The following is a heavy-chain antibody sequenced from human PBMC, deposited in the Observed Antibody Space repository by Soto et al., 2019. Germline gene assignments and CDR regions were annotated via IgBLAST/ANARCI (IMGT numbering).Heavy chain of an antibody. D-gene: IGHD3-22*01. Sequence: HVQLVQSGAEVKKPGASVKVSCKTSGYTSTSYYMHWVRQAPGQGLEWMGMINPSGGSTTYAQKFQDGVTLTRDTSTSTVYMELSSLTSEDTAVYYCAQRGDSGSSGLFYWGQGTLVTVSS. CDR3: AQRGDSGSSGLFY. V-gene: IGHV1-46*01. CDR1: GYTSTSYY. J-gene: IGHJ4*02. CDR2: INPSGGST.